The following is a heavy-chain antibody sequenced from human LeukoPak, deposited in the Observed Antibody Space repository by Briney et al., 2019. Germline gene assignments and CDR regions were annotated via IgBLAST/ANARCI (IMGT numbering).Heavy chain of an antibody. CDR1: GGTFSSYA. V-gene: IGHV1-69*13. D-gene: IGHD3-3*01. Sequence: SVKVSCKASGGTFSSYAISWVRLAPGQGLEWMGGIIPIFGTANYAQKFQGRVTITADESTSTAYMELSSLRSEDTAVYYCARGVLRFLEWLLYWGQGTLVTVSS. CDR3: ARGVLRFLEWLLY. CDR2: IIPIFGTA. J-gene: IGHJ4*02.